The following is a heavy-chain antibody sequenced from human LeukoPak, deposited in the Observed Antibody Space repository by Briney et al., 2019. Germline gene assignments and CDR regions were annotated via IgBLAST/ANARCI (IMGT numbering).Heavy chain of an antibody. CDR2: ISGSGGST. J-gene: IGHJ3*02. Sequence: GGSLRLSCAASGFTFSSYAMSWVRQAPGKGLEWVSAISGSGGSTYYADSVKGRFTISRDNSKNTLYLQMNSLRAEDTAVYYCAKDQGDIVVVPAAMADAFDIWGQGTMVTVSS. V-gene: IGHV3-23*01. CDR1: GFTFSSYA. D-gene: IGHD2-2*01. CDR3: AKDQGDIVVVPAAMADAFDI.